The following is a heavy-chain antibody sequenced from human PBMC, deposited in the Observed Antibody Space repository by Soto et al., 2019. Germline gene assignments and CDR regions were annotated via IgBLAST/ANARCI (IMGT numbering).Heavy chain of an antibody. CDR2: ISSNGGST. CDR3: ARGGRGYEFDY. Sequence: EVQLVESGGGLVQPGGSLRLSCAASGFTFSSYAMHWVRQAPGKGLEYVSGISSNGGSTDYANSVKGRFTISRDNSTNTLYRQMGSLRAEDMAVYYCARGGRGYEFDYWGQGTLVTVSS. V-gene: IGHV3-64*01. D-gene: IGHD5-12*01. CDR1: GFTFSSYA. J-gene: IGHJ4*02.